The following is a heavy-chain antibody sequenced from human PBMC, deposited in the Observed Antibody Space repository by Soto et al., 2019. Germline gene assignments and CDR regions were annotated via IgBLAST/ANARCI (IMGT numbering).Heavy chain of an antibody. V-gene: IGHV1-18*01. CDR2: ISAYNGNT. D-gene: IGHD6-6*01. J-gene: IGHJ4*02. CDR1: GYSISTSHA. Sequence: ASVTVSCKASGYSISTSHAIHWVRQAPGQGLEWMAWISAYNGNTNYAQKLQGRVTMTTDTSTSTAYMELRSLRSDDTAVYYCARAIRAARPDYWGQGTLVTVSS. CDR3: ARAIRAARPDY.